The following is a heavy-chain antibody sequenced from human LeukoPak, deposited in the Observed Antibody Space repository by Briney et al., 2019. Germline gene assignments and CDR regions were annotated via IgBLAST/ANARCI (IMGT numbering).Heavy chain of an antibody. V-gene: IGHV3-30*18. J-gene: IGHJ6*02. CDR2: ISYDGSNK. Sequence: GGSLRLSCAASGFTFSRYGMQWVRQAPGKGLEWVAIISYDGSNKYYADSVKGRFTISRDNSKNTLSLLMNSLRAEDTAVLYCAKVRSPLEYYYAMDVWGQGATVTVS. CDR1: GFTFSRYG. CDR3: AKVRSPLEYYYAMDV. D-gene: IGHD1-1*01.